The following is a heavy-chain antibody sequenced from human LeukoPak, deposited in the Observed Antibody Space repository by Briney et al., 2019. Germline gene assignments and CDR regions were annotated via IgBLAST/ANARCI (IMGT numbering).Heavy chain of an antibody. CDR3: AGQPLSNSLGYCSSTSCYTRASGY. D-gene: IGHD2-2*02. V-gene: IGHV4-39*01. J-gene: IGHJ4*02. CDR1: GGSISSSSYY. Sequence: SETLSLTCTVSGGSISSSSYYWGWIRQPPGRGLEWIGSIYYSGSTYYNPSLKSRVTISVDTSKNQFSLKLSSVTAADTAVYYCAGQPLSNSLGYCSSTSCYTRASGYWGQGTLVTVSS. CDR2: IYYSGST.